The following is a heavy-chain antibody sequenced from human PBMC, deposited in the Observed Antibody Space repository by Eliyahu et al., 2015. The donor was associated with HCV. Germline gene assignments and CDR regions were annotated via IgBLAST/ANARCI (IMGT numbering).Heavy chain of an antibody. CDR1: GFTFLCYA. V-gene: IGHV3-9*01. J-gene: IGHJ4*02. Sequence: EVQLVESGGGLVQPGRSLRLSCAASGFTFLCYAXXWVRQAPGKGLEWVSGISWNSGSIGYADSVRGRFTISRDNAESSLYLQVNSLRAEDTALYYCAKGHGIAAQGGYFDYWGQGTLVTVSS. CDR2: ISWNSGSI. CDR3: AKGHGIAAQGGYFDY. D-gene: IGHD6-13*01.